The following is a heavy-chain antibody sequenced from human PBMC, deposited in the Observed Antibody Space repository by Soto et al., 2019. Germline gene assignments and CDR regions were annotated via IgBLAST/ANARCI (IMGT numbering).Heavy chain of an antibody. D-gene: IGHD2-2*01. J-gene: IGHJ6*03. V-gene: IGHV1-18*01. Sequence: ASVKVSCKASGYTFTSYGISWVRQAPGQGLEWMGWISAYNGNTNYAQKLQGRVTMTTDTSTSTAYMELRSLRSDDTAVYYCARWTYCRSTSCYGDYYYYMDVWGKGTTVTVSS. CDR1: GYTFTSYG. CDR3: ARWTYCRSTSCYGDYYYYMDV. CDR2: ISAYNGNT.